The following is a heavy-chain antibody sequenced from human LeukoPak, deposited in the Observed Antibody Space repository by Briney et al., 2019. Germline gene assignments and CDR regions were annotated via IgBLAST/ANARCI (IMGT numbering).Heavy chain of an antibody. CDR3: AKDAARIAAAGAFDY. CDR1: GFTFSSHG. D-gene: IGHD6-13*01. CDR2: ISYDGSNK. J-gene: IGHJ4*02. Sequence: GSLRLSCAASGFTFSSHGMHWVRQAPGKGLEWVAVISYDGSNKYYADSVKGRFTISRDNSKNTLYLQMNSLRAEDTAVYYCAKDAARIAAAGAFDYWGQGTLVTVSS. V-gene: IGHV3-30*18.